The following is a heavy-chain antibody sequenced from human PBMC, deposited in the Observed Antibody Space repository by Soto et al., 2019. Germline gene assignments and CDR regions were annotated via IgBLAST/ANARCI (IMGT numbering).Heavy chain of an antibody. Sequence: SETLSLTCTVSGGSISSSSYYWGWIRQPPGKGLEWIGSIYYSGSTYYNPSLKSRVAISVDTSKNQFSLKLSSVTAADTAVYYCARPLAVSWFDPWGQGTLVTVSS. V-gene: IGHV4-39*01. CDR3: ARPLAVSWFDP. J-gene: IGHJ5*02. CDR1: GGSISSSSYY. D-gene: IGHD6-19*01. CDR2: IYYSGST.